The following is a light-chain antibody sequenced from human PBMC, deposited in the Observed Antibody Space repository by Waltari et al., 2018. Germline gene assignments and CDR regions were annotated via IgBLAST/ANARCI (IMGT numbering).Light chain of an antibody. CDR1: QAISSY. CDR2: AAS. Sequence: IQLTQSPSSLSASVGDRVTITCRASQAISSYLAWYQQKPGKAPNLLIYAASTLQSGVPSRFSCSGSGTDFTLTISSLQPEDFATYYCQHLNSDPFTFGAGTKVDIK. J-gene: IGKJ3*01. CDR3: QHLNSDPFT. V-gene: IGKV1-9*01.